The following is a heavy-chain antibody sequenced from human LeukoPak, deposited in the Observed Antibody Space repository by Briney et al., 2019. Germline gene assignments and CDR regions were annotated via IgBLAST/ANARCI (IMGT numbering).Heavy chain of an antibody. CDR3: ARVGYSGYDYDY. V-gene: IGHV3-23*01. CDR2: ISGSGDST. CDR1: GFTFSSYA. D-gene: IGHD5-12*01. J-gene: IGHJ4*02. Sequence: AGSLRLSCEASGFTFSSYAMSWVRQAPGKGLEWVSIISGSGDSTYYADSVEGRCTIFRDHSKDALYLQMNSLRAEDTAVYYCARVGYSGYDYDYWGQGTLVTVSS.